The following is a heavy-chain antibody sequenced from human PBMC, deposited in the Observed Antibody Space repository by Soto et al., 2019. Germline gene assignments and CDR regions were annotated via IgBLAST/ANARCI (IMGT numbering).Heavy chain of an antibody. Sequence: GDSLKISCKGSGYSFTSYWIGWVRQMPGKGLEWMGIIYPGDSDTRYSPSFQGQVTISADKSISTAYLQWSSLKASDTAMYYCARWAYYYGSGSHNWFDPWGQGTLVTV. CDR2: IYPGDSDT. CDR3: ARWAYYYGSGSHNWFDP. J-gene: IGHJ5*02. CDR1: GYSFTSYW. D-gene: IGHD3-10*01. V-gene: IGHV5-51*01.